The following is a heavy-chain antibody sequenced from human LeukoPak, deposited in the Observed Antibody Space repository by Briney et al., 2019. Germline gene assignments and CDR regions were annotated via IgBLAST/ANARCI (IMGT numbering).Heavy chain of an antibody. V-gene: IGHV4-34*01. CDR1: GGSFSGYY. CDR2: INHSGST. CDR3: ARSYDFWSGYSIDY. J-gene: IGHJ4*02. D-gene: IGHD3-3*01. Sequence: SETLSLPCAVYGGSFSGYYWSWIRQPPGKGLEWLGEINHSGSTNYNPSLKSRVTISVDTSKNQFSLKLSAVTAADTAVYYCARSYDFWSGYSIDYWGQGTLVTVSS.